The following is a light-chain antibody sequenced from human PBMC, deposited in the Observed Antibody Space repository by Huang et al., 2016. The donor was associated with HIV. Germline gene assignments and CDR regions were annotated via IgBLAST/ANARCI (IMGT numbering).Light chain of an antibody. Sequence: EVALSQSPGTLSLSPGEEATLSCRARQTVSGNYLGWYKQRPGQPPRLRIYGASRRATGVPDRFGGSGSGTDFTLTVNALEPEDVAVYYCHQYGTSPETFGQGTKVEIK. V-gene: IGKV3-20*01. CDR2: GAS. CDR3: HQYGTSPET. J-gene: IGKJ1*01. CDR1: QTVSGNY.